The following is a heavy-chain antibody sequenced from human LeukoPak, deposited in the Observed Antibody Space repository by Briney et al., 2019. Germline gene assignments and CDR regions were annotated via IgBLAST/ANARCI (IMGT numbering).Heavy chain of an antibody. CDR2: IQYDGRNK. CDR1: GFTFGDYI. CDR3: AKGGDYALDY. J-gene: IGHJ4*02. V-gene: IGHV3-30*02. D-gene: IGHD4-17*01. Sequence: GGSLRLSCLASGFTFGDYIMNWVRQAPGKGLDWLAFIQYDGRNKYYADSVKGRFTMSRDNSKNTLTMFLQMNSLRVEDTAVYYCAKGGDYALDYWGQGTLVTVSS.